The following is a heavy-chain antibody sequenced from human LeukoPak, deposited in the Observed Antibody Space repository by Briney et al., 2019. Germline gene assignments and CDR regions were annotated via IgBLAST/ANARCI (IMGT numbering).Heavy chain of an antibody. CDR3: ARAGPYYDFWSGYYANWFDP. D-gene: IGHD3-3*01. Sequence: KSSETLSLTCTVSGGSISSYYWSWIRQPPGKGLEWIGYIYYSGSTNYNPSLKSRVTISVDTPKNQFSLKLSSVTAADTAVYYCARAGPYYDFWSGYYANWFDPWGQGTLVTVSS. CDR1: GGSISSYY. V-gene: IGHV4-59*01. J-gene: IGHJ5*02. CDR2: IYYSGST.